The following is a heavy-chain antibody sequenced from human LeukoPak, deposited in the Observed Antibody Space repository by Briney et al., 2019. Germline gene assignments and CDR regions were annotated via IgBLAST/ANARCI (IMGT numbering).Heavy chain of an antibody. CDR1: GFTFSSYG. CDR3: AKAGEGNSWYYYMDV. Sequence: GGSLRLSCAASGFTFSSYGMSWVRQAPGKGLEWVSAISGSGGSTYYADSVKGRFTISRDNSKNTLYLQMNSLRAEDTAVYYCAKAGEGNSWYYYMDVWGKGTTVTVSS. CDR2: ISGSGGST. V-gene: IGHV3-23*01. D-gene: IGHD4-23*01. J-gene: IGHJ6*03.